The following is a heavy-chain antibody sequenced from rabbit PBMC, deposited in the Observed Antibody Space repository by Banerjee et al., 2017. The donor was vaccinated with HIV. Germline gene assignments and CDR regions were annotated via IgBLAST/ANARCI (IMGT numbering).Heavy chain of an antibody. Sequence: QEQLEESGGDLVKPEGSLTLTCTASGFSFSSSNYMCWVRQAPGKGLEWIGYIDPVFGSTYYASWVNGRFTISSHNAQNTLYLQLNSLTAADTATYFCVRDQGSSGWVFNLWGQGTLVTVS. CDR1: GFSFSSSNY. J-gene: IGHJ4*01. CDR2: IDPVFGST. D-gene: IGHD4-1*01. V-gene: IGHV1S45*01. CDR3: VRDQGSSGWVFNL.